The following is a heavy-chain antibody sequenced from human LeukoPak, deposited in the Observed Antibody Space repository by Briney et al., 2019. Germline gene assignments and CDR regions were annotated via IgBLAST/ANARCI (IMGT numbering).Heavy chain of an antibody. CDR2: INHSGST. J-gene: IGHJ4*02. Sequence: PSETLSLTCTVSGGSISSSSYYWSWIRQPPGKGLEGIGEINHSGSTNYNPSLKSRVTISVDTSKNQFSLKLSSVTAADTAVYYCARRDKDDILTGPFDYWGQGTLVTVSS. CDR1: GGSISSSSYY. V-gene: IGHV4-39*07. CDR3: ARRDKDDILTGPFDY. D-gene: IGHD3-9*01.